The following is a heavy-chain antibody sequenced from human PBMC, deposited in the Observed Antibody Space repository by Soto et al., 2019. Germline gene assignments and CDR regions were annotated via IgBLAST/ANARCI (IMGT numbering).Heavy chain of an antibody. CDR2: IKSRSDGGTP. Sequence: NPGGSLRLSCAASGFTLSNAWMNWVRHTPGRGLEWVGRIKSRSDGGTPDYGAPVKGRFTISRDDSLNTVYLQMNSLTAEDTGVYYCTTDTRRISVFGVPRDSWGQGTLVTVSS. CDR1: GFTLSNAW. D-gene: IGHD3-3*01. J-gene: IGHJ4*02. CDR3: TTDTRRISVFGVPRDS. V-gene: IGHV3-15*01.